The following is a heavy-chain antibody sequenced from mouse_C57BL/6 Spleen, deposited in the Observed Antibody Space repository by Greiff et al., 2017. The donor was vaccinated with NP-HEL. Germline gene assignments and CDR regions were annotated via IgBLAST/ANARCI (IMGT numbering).Heavy chain of an antibody. V-gene: IGHV1-26*01. Sequence: EVQLQQSGPELVKPGASVKISCKASGYTFTDYYMNWVKQSHGKSLEWIGDINPNNGGTSYNQKFKGKATLTVDKSSSTAYMELRSLTSEDSAVYYCARRGTTTVVASLDFDVWGTGTTVTVSS. CDR1: GYTFTDYY. CDR3: ARRGTTTVVASLDFDV. D-gene: IGHD1-1*01. J-gene: IGHJ1*03. CDR2: INPNNGGT.